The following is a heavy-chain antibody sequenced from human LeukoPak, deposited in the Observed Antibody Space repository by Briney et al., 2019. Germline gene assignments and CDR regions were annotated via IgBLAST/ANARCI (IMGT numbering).Heavy chain of an antibody. V-gene: IGHV3-11*04. D-gene: IGHD3-10*02. J-gene: IGHJ6*04. Sequence: GGSLRLSCAASGFSFSDAWMSWVRQIPGKGLEWVSYISSSGSTIYYADSVKGRFTISRDNAKNSLYLQMNSLRAEDTAVYYCAELGITMIGGVWGKGTTVTISS. CDR1: GFSFSDAW. CDR2: ISSSGSTI. CDR3: AELGITMIGGV.